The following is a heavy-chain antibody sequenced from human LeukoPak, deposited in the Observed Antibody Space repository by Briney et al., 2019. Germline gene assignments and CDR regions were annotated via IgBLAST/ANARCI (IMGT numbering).Heavy chain of an antibody. CDR2: ISGSGGST. V-gene: IGHV3-23*01. J-gene: IGHJ4*02. CDR1: GFTFSSYA. CDR3: AKVPLVGATLNYFDY. D-gene: IGHD1-26*01. Sequence: GGSLRLSCAASGFTFSSYAMSWVRQAPGKGLEWVSAISGSGGSTYYADPVKGRFTISRDNSKNTLYLQMNSLRAEDTAVYYCAKVPLVGATLNYFDYWGQGTLVTVSS.